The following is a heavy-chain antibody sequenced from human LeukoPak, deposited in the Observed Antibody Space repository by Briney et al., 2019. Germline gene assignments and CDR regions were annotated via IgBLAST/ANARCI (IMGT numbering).Heavy chain of an antibody. V-gene: IGHV4-59*01. CDR2: IYYSGST. J-gene: IGHJ4*02. D-gene: IGHD6-13*01. Sequence: PSETLSLTCSVSGGSISSYYWSWIRQPPGKGLEWIGYIYYSGSTNYNPSLKSRVTISVDTSKNQFSLKLSSVTAADTAVYYCARRVHRSSWSSYFDYWGQETLVTVSS. CDR3: ARRVHRSSWSSYFDY. CDR1: GGSISSYY.